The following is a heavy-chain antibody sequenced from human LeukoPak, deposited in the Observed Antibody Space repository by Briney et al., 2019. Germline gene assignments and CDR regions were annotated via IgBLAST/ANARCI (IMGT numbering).Heavy chain of an antibody. V-gene: IGHV4-59*01. D-gene: IGHD6-13*01. CDR1: GGSISSYY. J-gene: IGHJ4*02. Sequence: SETLSLTCTVSGGSISSYYWSWIRQPPGKGLEWIGYIHYSGSTNSNPSLKSRVTISIDTSKNQFSLTLTSVTAADTAVYYCAMAYSSSWYYFDYWGQGTLVTVSS. CDR2: IHYSGST. CDR3: AMAYSSSWYYFDY.